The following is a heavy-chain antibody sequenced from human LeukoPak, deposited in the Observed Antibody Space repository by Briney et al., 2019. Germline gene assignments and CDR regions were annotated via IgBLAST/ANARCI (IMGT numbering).Heavy chain of an antibody. V-gene: IGHV3-66*01. J-gene: IGHJ4*02. D-gene: IGHD3-22*01. CDR1: GFTVSSNY. Sequence: PGGSLRVSCAASGFTVSSNYMSWVRQAPGKGLEWVSVIYSGGSTYYADSVKGRFTISRDNSKNTLYLQMNSLRAEDTAVYYCARNYYDSSGYYYEDYWGQGTLVTVSS. CDR3: ARNYYDSSGYYYEDY. CDR2: IYSGGST.